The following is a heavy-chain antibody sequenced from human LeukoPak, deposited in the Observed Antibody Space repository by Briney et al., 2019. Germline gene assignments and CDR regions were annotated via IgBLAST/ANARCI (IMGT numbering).Heavy chain of an antibody. V-gene: IGHV1-18*01. D-gene: IGHD4-11*01. Sequence: GASVKVSCKAPGYTFTSYGISWVRQAPGQGLEWMGWISAYNGNTNYAQKLQGRVTMTTDTSTSTAYMELRSLRSDDTAVYYCARGVHVTTFYYYYMDVWGKGTTVTVSS. J-gene: IGHJ6*03. CDR2: ISAYNGNT. CDR1: GYTFTSYG. CDR3: ARGVHVTTFYYYYMDV.